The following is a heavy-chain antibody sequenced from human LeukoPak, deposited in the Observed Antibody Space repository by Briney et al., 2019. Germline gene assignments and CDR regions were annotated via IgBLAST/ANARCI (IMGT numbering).Heavy chain of an antibody. V-gene: IGHV4-59*08. CDR3: ASATYYYDSSAFDI. J-gene: IGHJ3*02. D-gene: IGHD3-22*01. CDR1: GGCISSYY. Sequence: SETLSLTCTVSGGCISSYYWSWIRQPPGKGLEWIGYIYYSGSTNYNPSLKSRVTISVDTSKNQFSLKLSSVTAADTAVYYCASATYYYDSSAFDIWGQGTMVTVSS. CDR2: IYYSGST.